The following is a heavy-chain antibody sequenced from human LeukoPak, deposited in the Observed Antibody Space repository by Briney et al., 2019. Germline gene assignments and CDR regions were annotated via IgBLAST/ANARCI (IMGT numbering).Heavy chain of an antibody. Sequence: GGSLRLSCAASGFTFSSYSMNWVRQAPGKGLEWVAFIRYDGSNKYYADSVKGRFTISRDNSKNTLYLQMNSLRAEDTAVYYCAKDVFLRGTIAGWFDPWGQGTLVTVSS. D-gene: IGHD3-10*01. J-gene: IGHJ5*02. CDR2: IRYDGSNK. CDR3: AKDVFLRGTIAGWFDP. V-gene: IGHV3-30*02. CDR1: GFTFSSYS.